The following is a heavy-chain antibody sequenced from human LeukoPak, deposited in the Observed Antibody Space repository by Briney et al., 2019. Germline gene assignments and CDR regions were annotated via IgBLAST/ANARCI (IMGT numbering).Heavy chain of an antibody. Sequence: GFLRLSCAASGFTVSSKYMSWVRQAPGKGLEWVSLLYSGETTYYADSVKGRFTISRDNSKNTLYLQMNSLRAEDTAVYYCARLGSYYDMDVWGPGTTVTVSS. J-gene: IGHJ6*02. D-gene: IGHD3-10*01. CDR2: LYSGETT. CDR3: ARLGSYYDMDV. CDR1: GFTVSSKY. V-gene: IGHV3-53*01.